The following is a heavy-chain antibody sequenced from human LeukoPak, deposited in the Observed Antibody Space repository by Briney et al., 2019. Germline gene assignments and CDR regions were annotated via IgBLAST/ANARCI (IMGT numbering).Heavy chain of an antibody. CDR1: GFTFSDYT. Sequence: GGSLRLSCAASGFTFSDYTMSWVRQAPGKGLEWVSTISGSGGYTYYADSVKGRFTISRDNSKNTLYVQMNSLRDEDTAVNYCAKDQRWESPHYLDSWGQGTLVTVSS. CDR2: ISGSGGYT. J-gene: IGHJ4*02. V-gene: IGHV3-23*01. CDR3: AKDQRWESPHYLDS. D-gene: IGHD1-26*01.